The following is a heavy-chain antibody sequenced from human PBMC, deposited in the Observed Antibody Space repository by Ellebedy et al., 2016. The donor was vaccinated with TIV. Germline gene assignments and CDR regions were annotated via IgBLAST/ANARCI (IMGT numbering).Heavy chain of an antibody. D-gene: IGHD1-1*01. CDR1: GGSISSYY. CDR3: TRGGTSYSDY. J-gene: IGHJ4*02. Sequence: SETLSLTCTVSGGSISSYYWSWIRQPPGKGLEWIGYIHYSGSTNYNPSLKSRVTISVDTSKNQFSLKLSSVTAADTAMYYCTRGGTSYSDYWGQGTLVTVSS. CDR2: IHYSGST. V-gene: IGHV4-59*12.